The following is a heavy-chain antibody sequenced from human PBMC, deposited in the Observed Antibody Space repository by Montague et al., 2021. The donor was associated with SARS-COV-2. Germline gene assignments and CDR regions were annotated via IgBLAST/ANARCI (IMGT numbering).Heavy chain of an antibody. D-gene: IGHD1-1*01. CDR1: GYSISSGDY. CDR2: IYRNGNT. Sequence: SETLSLTCTVSGYSISSGDYWGWIRQPPGKGLEWIGRIYRNGNTYYNSSLKSLVTISVDTSKNQFSLKLGSVTAADTAVYYCARVSISYDPGDASYGMDVWGQGTTVTVSS. J-gene: IGHJ6*02. CDR3: ARVSISYDPGDASYGMDV. V-gene: IGHV4-38-2*02.